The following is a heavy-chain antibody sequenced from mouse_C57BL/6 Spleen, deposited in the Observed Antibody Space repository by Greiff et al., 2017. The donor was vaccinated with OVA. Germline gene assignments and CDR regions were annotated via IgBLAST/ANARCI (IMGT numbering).Heavy chain of an antibody. V-gene: IGHV5-17*01. D-gene: IGHD2-1*01. Sequence: DVMLVESGGGLVKPGGSLKLSCAASGFTFSDYGMHWVRQAPEKGLEWVAYISSGSSTIYYADTVKGRFTISRDNAKNTLFLQMTSLRSEDTAMYYCARDGNYGGNYFDYWGQGTTLTVSS. CDR1: GFTFSDYG. J-gene: IGHJ2*01. CDR2: ISSGSSTI. CDR3: ARDGNYGGNYFDY.